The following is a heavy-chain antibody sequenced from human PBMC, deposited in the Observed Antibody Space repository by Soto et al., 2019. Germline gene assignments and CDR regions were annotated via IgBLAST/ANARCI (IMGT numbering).Heavy chain of an antibody. J-gene: IGHJ3*02. V-gene: IGHV3-21*01. CDR3: ARYYDSSDAFDI. CDR1: GFTFSSYS. D-gene: IGHD3-22*01. Sequence: PGGSLRLSCAASGFTFSSYSMNWVRQAPGKGLEWVSSISSSSSYIYYADSVKGRFTISRDNTKNSLYLQMNSLRAEDTAVYHCARYYDSSDAFDIWGQGTMVTVSS. CDR2: ISSSSSYI.